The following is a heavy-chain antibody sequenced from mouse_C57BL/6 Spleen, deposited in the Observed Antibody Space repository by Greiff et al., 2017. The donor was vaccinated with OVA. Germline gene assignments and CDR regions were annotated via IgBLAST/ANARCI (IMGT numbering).Heavy chain of an antibody. V-gene: IGHV5-9*01. CDR3: ARHEGGGLTLDY. D-gene: IGHD4-1*01. CDR1: GFTFSSYT. J-gene: IGHJ2*01. Sequence: EVKLMESGGGLVKPGGSLKLSCAASGFTFSSYTMSWVRQTPEKRLEWVATISGGGGNTYYPDSVKGRFTISRDNAKNTLYLQMSSLRSEDTALYYCARHEGGGLTLDYWGQGTTLTVSS. CDR2: ISGGGGNT.